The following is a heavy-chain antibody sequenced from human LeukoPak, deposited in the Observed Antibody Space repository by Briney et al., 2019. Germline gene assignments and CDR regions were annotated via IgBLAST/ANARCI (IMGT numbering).Heavy chain of an antibody. CDR3: ASFRGPIFAFDI. CDR1: GGTFSSYA. D-gene: IGHD3-10*01. CDR2: IIPILGIA. J-gene: IGHJ3*02. Sequence: GSSVKVSCKASGGTFSSYAISWVRQAPGQGLEWMGRIIPILGIANYAQKFQGRVTITTDESTSTAYMELSSLRSEDTAVYYCASFRGPIFAFDIWGQGTMVTVSS. V-gene: IGHV1-69*04.